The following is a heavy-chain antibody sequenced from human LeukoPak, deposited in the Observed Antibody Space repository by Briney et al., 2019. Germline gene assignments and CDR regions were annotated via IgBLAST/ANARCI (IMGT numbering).Heavy chain of an antibody. CDR1: GGTFSSYA. CDR3: AAYYYDSSGYYSNDY. J-gene: IGHJ4*02. Sequence: SVKVSCKASGGTFSSYAISWVRQAPGQGLEWMGRIIPILGIANYAQKFQGRVTITADKSTSTAYMELSILRSEDTDVYYCAAYYYDSSGYYSNDYWGQGTLVTVSS. D-gene: IGHD3-22*01. CDR2: IIPILGIA. V-gene: IGHV1-69*04.